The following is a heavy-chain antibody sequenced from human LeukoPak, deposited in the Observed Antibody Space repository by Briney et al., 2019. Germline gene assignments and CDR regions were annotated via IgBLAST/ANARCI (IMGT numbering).Heavy chain of an antibody. J-gene: IGHJ3*02. CDR1: GYSISSGYY. D-gene: IGHD3-10*01. CDR3: ARDFMEGSGYCYGSGSYAFDI. Sequence: PSETLSLTCAVSGYSISSGYYWGWIRQPPGKGLEWIGSIYHSGSTYYNPSLKSRVTISVDTSKNQFSLKLSSVTAADTAVYYCARDFMEGSGYCYGSGSYAFDIWGQGTMVTVSS. V-gene: IGHV4-38-2*02. CDR2: IYHSGST.